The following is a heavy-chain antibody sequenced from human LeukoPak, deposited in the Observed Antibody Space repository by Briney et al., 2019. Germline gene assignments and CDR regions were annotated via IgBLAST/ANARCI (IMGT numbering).Heavy chain of an antibody. CDR2: INPNSGGT. V-gene: IGHV1-2*02. J-gene: IGHJ6*02. D-gene: IGHD3-3*01. Sequence: ASVKVSCKASGYTFTGYYMHWVRQAPGQGLEWMGWINPNSGGTNYAQKFQGRVTMTRDTSISTAYMELSRLRSDDTAVYYCARGITIFGVVTQEAQNYYYYGMDVWGQGTTVTVSS. CDR1: GYTFTGYY. CDR3: ARGITIFGVVTQEAQNYYYYGMDV.